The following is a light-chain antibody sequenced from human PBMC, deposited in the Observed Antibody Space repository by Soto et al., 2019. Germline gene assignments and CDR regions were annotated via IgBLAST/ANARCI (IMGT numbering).Light chain of an antibody. J-gene: IGKJ1*01. CDR3: QQYHSLPRT. Sequence: EIVLTQSPGSLSLSPGDGATLSCRASQSVSTNYLAWFQQKPGQAPRLLIYGAHIRAIGIADRFRGSGSGTDFTLTISRLEPEDFAVYSCQQYHSLPRTVGQGTKV. CDR1: QSVSTNY. CDR2: GAH. V-gene: IGKV3-20*01.